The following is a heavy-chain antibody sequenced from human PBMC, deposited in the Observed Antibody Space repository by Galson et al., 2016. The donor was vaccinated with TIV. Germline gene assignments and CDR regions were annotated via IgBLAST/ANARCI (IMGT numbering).Heavy chain of an antibody. V-gene: IGHV1-69*13. CDR3: ERSPHYYSSYMDV. CDR1: GGIFRSNA. J-gene: IGHJ6*03. CDR2: IIAIFGTA. Sequence: SVKVSCKASGGIFRSNAINWVRQAPGQGLEWMGGIIAIFGTANYAQKFQGRVSITADESTSTAYLELTSLRSDDTAVYYCERSPHYYSSYMDVWGKGTTVTVSS.